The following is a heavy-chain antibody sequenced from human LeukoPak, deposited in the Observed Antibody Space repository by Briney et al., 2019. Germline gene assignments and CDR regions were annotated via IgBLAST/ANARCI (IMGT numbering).Heavy chain of an antibody. CDR2: IIPIFGTA. V-gene: IGHV1-69*05. J-gene: IGHJ6*03. CDR1: GGTFSSYA. D-gene: IGHD2-2*03. Sequence: ASVKVSCKASGGTFSSYAISWVRQAPGQGLEWMGGIIPIFGTANYAQKFQGRVTITTDESTSTAYMELSSLRSEDTAVYYCASPGYCSSTSCFDYYYYYMDVWGKGTTATVSS. CDR3: ASPGYCSSTSCFDYYYYYMDV.